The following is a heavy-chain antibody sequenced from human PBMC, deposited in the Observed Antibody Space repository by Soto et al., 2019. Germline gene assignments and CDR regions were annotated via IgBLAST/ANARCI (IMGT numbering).Heavy chain of an antibody. CDR3: ARERKQSTIFGVVILPRLVI. CDR1: GGSISSGDYY. D-gene: IGHD3-3*01. V-gene: IGHV4-30-4*01. J-gene: IGHJ3*02. Sequence: PSETLSLTCTVSGGSISSGDYYWSWIRQPPGKGLEWIGYIYYSGSTYYSPSLKSRVTISVDTSKNQFSLKLSSVTAADTAVYYCARERKQSTIFGVVILPRLVIWGQGTMVTVSS. CDR2: IYYSGST.